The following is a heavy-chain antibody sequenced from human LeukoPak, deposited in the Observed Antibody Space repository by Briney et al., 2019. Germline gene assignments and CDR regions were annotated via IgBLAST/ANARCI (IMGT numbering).Heavy chain of an antibody. V-gene: IGHV3-7*04. D-gene: IGHD4-11*01. J-gene: IGHJ5*02. CDR3: ARGYNNFANWFDP. Sequence: PGGSLRLSCAASGFSFSSYWMIWVPQAPGKGPEWVANIKEDGSAGYYVDSVKGRFTISRDNTENSVYLQMNSLRAEDTAVYYCARGYNNFANWFDPWGQGTLVTVSS. CDR2: IKEDGSAG. CDR1: GFSFSSYW.